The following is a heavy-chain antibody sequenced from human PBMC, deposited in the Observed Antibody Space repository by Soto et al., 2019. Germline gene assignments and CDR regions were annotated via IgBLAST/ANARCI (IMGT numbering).Heavy chain of an antibody. CDR1: GGSISSGGYS. J-gene: IGHJ4*02. V-gene: IGHV4-30-2*01. CDR2: IYHSGST. D-gene: IGHD2-15*01. CDR3: ARGIGGTSDY. Sequence: SETLSLTCAVSGGSISSGGYSWSWIRQPPGKRLEWIGYIYHSGSTYYNPSLKSRVTISVDRSKNQFSLKLSSVTAADTAVYYCARGIGGTSDYWGQGTLVTVSS.